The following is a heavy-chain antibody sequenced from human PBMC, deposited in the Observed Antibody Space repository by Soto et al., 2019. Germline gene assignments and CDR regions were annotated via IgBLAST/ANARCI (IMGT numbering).Heavy chain of an antibody. D-gene: IGHD3-3*01. CDR1: GGSISSYF. CDR3: VSSRSGIYPDSLDV. Sequence: SENLSITCSVSGGSISSYFRNWLRQPPGKGLEWIGYIYDDGTTDYNPSLKSRVTILLDMSKNQFSLKLSSVTAADTAVYYCVSSRSGIYPDSLDVSCQGTM. J-gene: IGHJ3*01. CDR2: IYDDGTT. V-gene: IGHV4-59*03.